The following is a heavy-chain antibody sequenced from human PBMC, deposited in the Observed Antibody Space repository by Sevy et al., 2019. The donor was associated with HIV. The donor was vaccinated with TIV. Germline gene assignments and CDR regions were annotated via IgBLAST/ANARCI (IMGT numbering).Heavy chain of an antibody. V-gene: IGHV3-48*03. J-gene: IGHJ5*02. CDR3: ARVDANYDKGFDP. Sequence: GGSLRLSCEASGFTFSSYEMNWVRQAPGKGLEWVSYISSSGTTIKYADSVKGRFTISRDNAKNSLYMQMNSLGAEDTAVYYWARVDANYDKGFDPWGQGTLVTVSS. D-gene: IGHD3-22*01. CDR1: GFTFSSYE. CDR2: ISSSGTTI.